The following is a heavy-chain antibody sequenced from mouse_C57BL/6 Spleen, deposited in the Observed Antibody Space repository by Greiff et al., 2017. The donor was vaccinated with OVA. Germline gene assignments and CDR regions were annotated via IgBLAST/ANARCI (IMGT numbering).Heavy chain of an antibody. CDR3: ARRAYYGSSYVGYYFDY. J-gene: IGHJ2*01. Sequence: QVQLQQPGAELVMPGASVKLSCKASGYTFTSYWMHWVKQRPGQGLEWIGEIDPSDSYTNYNQKFKGKSTLTVDKSSSTAYMQLSSLTSEDSAVYYCARRAYYGSSYVGYYFDYWGQGTTLTVCS. V-gene: IGHV1-69*01. CDR2: IDPSDSYT. D-gene: IGHD1-1*01. CDR1: GYTFTSYW.